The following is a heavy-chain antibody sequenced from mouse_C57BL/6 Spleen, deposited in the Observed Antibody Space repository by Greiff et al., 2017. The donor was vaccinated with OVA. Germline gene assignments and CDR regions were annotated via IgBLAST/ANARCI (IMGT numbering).Heavy chain of an antibody. D-gene: IGHD2-3*01. Sequence: VQLQQSGAELVRPGASVKLSCTASGFNIKDDYMHWVKQRPEQGLEWIGWIDPENGDTEYASKFQGKAPITADTSSNTAYLQLSSLTSEDTAVYYCTNSIRRFAYWGQGTLVTVSA. CDR2: IDPENGDT. CDR1: GFNIKDDY. V-gene: IGHV14-4*01. CDR3: TNSIRRFAY. J-gene: IGHJ3*01.